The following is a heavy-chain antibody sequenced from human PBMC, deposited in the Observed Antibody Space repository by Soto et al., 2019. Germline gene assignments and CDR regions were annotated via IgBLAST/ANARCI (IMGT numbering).Heavy chain of an antibody. Sequence: ASVKVSCEASGDTFTSYAMHWVRQAPGQRLEWMGWINAGNGNTKYSQKFQGRVTITRDTSASTAYMELSSLRSEDTAVYYCARDSYYYYGMDVWGQGTTVTVSS. CDR2: INAGNGNT. V-gene: IGHV1-3*01. CDR1: GDTFTSYA. CDR3: ARDSYYYYGMDV. J-gene: IGHJ6*02.